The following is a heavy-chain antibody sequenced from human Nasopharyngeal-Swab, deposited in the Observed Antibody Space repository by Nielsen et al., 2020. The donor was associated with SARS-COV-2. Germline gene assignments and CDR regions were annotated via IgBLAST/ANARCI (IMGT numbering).Heavy chain of an antibody. CDR1: GFTFGDYA. Sequence: GESLKISCTASGFTFGDYAMSWFRQAPGKGLEWVGFIRSKAYGGTTEYAASVKGRFTISRDDSKSIAYLQTNSLKTEDTAVYYCTRGRVVPAAIDWFDPWGQGTLVTVSS. D-gene: IGHD2-2*01. CDR3: TRGRVVPAAIDWFDP. CDR2: IRSKAYGGTT. V-gene: IGHV3-49*03. J-gene: IGHJ5*02.